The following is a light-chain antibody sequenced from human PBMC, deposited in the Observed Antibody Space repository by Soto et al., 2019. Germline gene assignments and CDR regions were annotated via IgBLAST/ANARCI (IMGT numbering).Light chain of an antibody. CDR1: SSNIGSKT. CDR2: SNY. V-gene: IGLV1-44*01. Sequence: QPVLTQPPSASGTPGQRVTISCSGSSSNIGSKTVNWYQQLPGTAPKLLIYSNYQRPSGVPDRFSGSKSGTSASLAISGLQSGDEADYYCSAWDASLNGYVFGTGTKVTVL. J-gene: IGLJ1*01. CDR3: SAWDASLNGYV.